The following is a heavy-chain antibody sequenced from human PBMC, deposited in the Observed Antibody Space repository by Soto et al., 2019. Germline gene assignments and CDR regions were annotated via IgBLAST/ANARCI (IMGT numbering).Heavy chain of an antibody. V-gene: IGHV1-8*01. J-gene: IGHJ4*02. CDR2: MNHXRGNT. CDR1: GCTFTSYD. CDR3: ARGNWNLDY. D-gene: IGHD1-1*01. Sequence: XSVKVSCKASGCTFTSYDINWVRQATGQGLEWMXWMNHXRGNTAYAQKXXGRVTMTXXTSISTAYMELSSMRSEDTAVYYCARGNWNLDYWGQGTLVTVSS.